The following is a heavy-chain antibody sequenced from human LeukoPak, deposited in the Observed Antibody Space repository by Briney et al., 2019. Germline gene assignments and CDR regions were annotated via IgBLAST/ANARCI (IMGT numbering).Heavy chain of an antibody. CDR1: GFTFSSYG. CDR2: ISYDGSNK. Sequence: PGGSLRLSCAASGFTFSSYGVHWVRQAPGKGLEWVAVISYDGSNKYYADSVKGRFTISRDNSKNTLYLQMNSLRAEDTAVYYCAKDRSQGGDYELDDAFDIWGQGTMVTVSS. CDR3: AKDRSQGGDYELDDAFDI. V-gene: IGHV3-30*18. J-gene: IGHJ3*02. D-gene: IGHD4-17*01.